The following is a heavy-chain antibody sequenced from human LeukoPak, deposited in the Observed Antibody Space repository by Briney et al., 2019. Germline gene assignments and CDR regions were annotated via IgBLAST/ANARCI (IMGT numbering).Heavy chain of an antibody. CDR2: INPTSGDT. CDR1: GYTFTAYY. D-gene: IGHD5-24*01. V-gene: IGHV1-2*02. CDR3: ARDRGSGYIILDF. J-gene: IGHJ4*02. Sequence: ASAKVSCKASGYTFTAYYMHWVRQAPGQGLEWMGWINPTSGDTKYAQKFQDRVTMTRDTSISTAYMELSRLTSDDPAVYYCARDRGSGYIILDFWGPGTLVTVSS.